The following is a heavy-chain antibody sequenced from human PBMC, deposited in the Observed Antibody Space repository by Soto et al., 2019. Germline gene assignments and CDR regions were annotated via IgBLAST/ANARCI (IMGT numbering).Heavy chain of an antibody. CDR2: INPSGGST. CDR1: GYTFTSYY. D-gene: IGHD6-13*01. Sequence: ASVKVSCKASGYTFTSYYMHWVRQAPGQGREGMGIINPSGGSTSYAQKFQGRVTMTRDTSTSTVYMELSSLRSEDTAVYYCARAEQQLVTMRAFDIWGQGTMVTVSS. V-gene: IGHV1-46*01. CDR3: ARAEQQLVTMRAFDI. J-gene: IGHJ3*02.